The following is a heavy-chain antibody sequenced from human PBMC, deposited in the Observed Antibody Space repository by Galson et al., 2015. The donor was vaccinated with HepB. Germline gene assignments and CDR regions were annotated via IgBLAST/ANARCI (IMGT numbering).Heavy chain of an antibody. Sequence: SETLSLTCTVSGGSISSYYWSWIRQPAGKGLEWIGRIYTSGSTNYNPSLKSRVTMSVDTSKNQFSLKLSSVTAADTAVYYCARVGYSSSWYRDAGAFDIWGQGTMVTVSS. CDR3: ARVGYSSSWYRDAGAFDI. CDR1: GGSISSYY. J-gene: IGHJ3*02. D-gene: IGHD6-13*01. V-gene: IGHV4-4*07. CDR2: IYTSGST.